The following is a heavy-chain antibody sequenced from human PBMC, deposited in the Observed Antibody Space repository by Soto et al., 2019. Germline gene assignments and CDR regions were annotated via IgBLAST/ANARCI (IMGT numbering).Heavy chain of an antibody. CDR1: GGSISSYY. CDR3: ARHPGYYDILTGYTTYYFDY. CDR2: ISYIGST. Sequence: SETLSLTCTVSGGSISSYYWSWIRQPPGKGLEWIGYISYIGSTNYNPSLKSRVTISLDTPKNQFSLKLSSVTAADTAVYYCARHPGYYDILTGYTTYYFDYWGQGILVTVSS. J-gene: IGHJ4*02. V-gene: IGHV4-59*08. D-gene: IGHD3-9*01.